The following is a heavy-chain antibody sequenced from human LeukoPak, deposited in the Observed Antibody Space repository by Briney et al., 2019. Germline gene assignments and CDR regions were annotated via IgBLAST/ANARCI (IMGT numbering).Heavy chain of an antibody. CDR2: ISGSGGST. D-gene: IGHD6-19*01. J-gene: IGHJ4*02. CDR1: GFTFSSYG. CDR3: AKRGDRSGWSYYFDY. V-gene: IGHV3-23*01. Sequence: GGSLRLSCAASGFTFSSYGMHWVRQAPGKGLEWVSAISGSGGSTNYADSVKGRFTISRDNSKNTLYLQMSSLTDEDTAVYFCAKRGDRSGWSYYFDYWGQGTLVTVSS.